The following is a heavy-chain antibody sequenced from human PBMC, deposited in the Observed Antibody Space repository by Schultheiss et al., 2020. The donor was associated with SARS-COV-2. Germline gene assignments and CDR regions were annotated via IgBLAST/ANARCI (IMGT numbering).Heavy chain of an antibody. CDR3: ARVGSRSRGLNKGSSWWEPNYYYYYGMDV. CDR1: GFTFSSYW. CDR2: INSDGSST. V-gene: IGHV3-74*01. Sequence: GGSLRLSCAASGFTFSSYWMHWVRQAPGKGLVWVSRINSDGSSTTYADSVKGRFTISRDNSKNSLYLQMNSLRAEDTAVYYCARVGSRSRGLNKGSSWWEPNYYYYYGMDVWGQGTTVTVSS. D-gene: IGHD6-13*01. J-gene: IGHJ6*02.